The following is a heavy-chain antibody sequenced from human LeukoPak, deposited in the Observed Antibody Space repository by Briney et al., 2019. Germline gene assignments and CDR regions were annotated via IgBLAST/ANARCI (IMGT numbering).Heavy chain of an antibody. J-gene: IGHJ3*02. V-gene: IGHV4-59*01. CDR2: IYYSGST. Sequence: SETLSLTCTVSGGSISSYYWSWIRQPPGKGLEWIVYIYYSGSTNYDPSLKSRVTISVDTSKNQFSLKLSSVTAADTAVYYCARDFGLGYCSSTSCYAFDIWGQGTMVTVSS. D-gene: IGHD2-2*01. CDR1: GGSISSYY. CDR3: ARDFGLGYCSSTSCYAFDI.